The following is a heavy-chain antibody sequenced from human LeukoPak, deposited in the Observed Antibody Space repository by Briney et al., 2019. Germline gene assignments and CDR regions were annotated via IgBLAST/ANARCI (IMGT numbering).Heavy chain of an antibody. J-gene: IGHJ4*02. CDR3: TRDLAF. CDR2: IKSKTDGGTT. V-gene: IGHV3-15*01. Sequence: PGGSLRLSCATSGFTFSRYNMNWVRQAPGKGLEWVGRIKSKTDGGTTDYAAPVKGRFTISRDDSKNTLYLHMNSLKIEDTAVYYCTRDLAFWGQGTLVIVSS. CDR1: GFTFSRYN.